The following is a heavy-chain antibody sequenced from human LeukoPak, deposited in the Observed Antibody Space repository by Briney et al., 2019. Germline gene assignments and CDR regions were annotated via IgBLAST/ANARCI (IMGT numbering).Heavy chain of an antibody. Sequence: HGESLKISCKGSGYNFAHYRIGWVRQMPGKGLEWLGIIHPGVSDTTYSPSFQGQATISADKSISTAYLQWSSLRASDTAMYYCARLWGGVVPAGDAFDIWGQGTMVTVSS. J-gene: IGHJ3*02. D-gene: IGHD2-2*01. V-gene: IGHV5-51*01. CDR1: GYNFAHYR. CDR3: ARLWGGVVPAGDAFDI. CDR2: IHPGVSDT.